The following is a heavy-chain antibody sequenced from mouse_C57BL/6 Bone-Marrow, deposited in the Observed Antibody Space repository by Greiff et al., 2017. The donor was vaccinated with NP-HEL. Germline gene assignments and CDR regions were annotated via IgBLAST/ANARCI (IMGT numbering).Heavy chain of an antibody. CDR2: IDPSDSYT. V-gene: IGHV1-50*01. Sequence: VQLQQPGAELVKPGASVKLSCKASGYTFTSYWMQWVKQRPGQGLEWIGEIDPSDSYTNYNQKFKGKATLTVDTSSSTAYMQLSSLTSEDSAVYYCAREDYYGISYVFFAYWGQGTLVTVSA. CDR1: GYTFTSYW. CDR3: AREDYYGISYVFFAY. D-gene: IGHD1-1*01. J-gene: IGHJ3*01.